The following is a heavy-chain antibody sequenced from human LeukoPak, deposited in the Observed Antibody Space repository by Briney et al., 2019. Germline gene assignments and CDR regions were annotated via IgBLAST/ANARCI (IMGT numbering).Heavy chain of an antibody. Sequence: GGSLRLSCVASGFTFDDYAMHWVRQAPGKGLEWVSGISWNSGSIGYADSVKGRFTISRDNAKNSLYLQMNSLRAEDTAVYYCAREVGIAVAGTLNDAFDIWGQGTMVTVSS. CDR1: GFTFDDYA. CDR2: ISWNSGSI. J-gene: IGHJ3*02. CDR3: AREVGIAVAGTLNDAFDI. D-gene: IGHD6-19*01. V-gene: IGHV3-9*01.